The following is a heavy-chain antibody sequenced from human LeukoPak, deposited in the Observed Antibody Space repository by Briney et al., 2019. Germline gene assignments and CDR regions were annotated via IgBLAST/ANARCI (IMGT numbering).Heavy chain of an antibody. V-gene: IGHV4-4*02. CDR2: IYHSGSS. CDR1: GGSISSSNW. CDR3: ARKNGVDWFDP. J-gene: IGHJ5*02. Sequence: SGTLSLTGAVSGGSISSSNWRSWVRPPPGKGLEWIGEIYHSGSSNYNPSLKTRVTISVDKSKNQFSLKLSSVTAADTAVYYCARKNGVDWFDPWGQGTLVTVSS. D-gene: IGHD3-10*01.